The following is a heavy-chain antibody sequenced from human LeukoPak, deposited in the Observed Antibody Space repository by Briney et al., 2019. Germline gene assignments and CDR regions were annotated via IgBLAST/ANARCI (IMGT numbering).Heavy chain of an antibody. V-gene: IGHV4-30-4*08. D-gene: IGHD1-26*01. J-gene: IGHJ4*02. CDR1: GGSISSGDYY. CDR3: ARARRWELLRFDY. Sequence: SQTLSLTXTVSGGSISSGDYYWSWIRQPPGKGLEWLGYIYYSGSTYYNPSLKSRVTISVDTSKNQFSLKLSSVTAADTAVYYCARARRWELLRFDYWGQGTLVTVSS. CDR2: IYYSGST.